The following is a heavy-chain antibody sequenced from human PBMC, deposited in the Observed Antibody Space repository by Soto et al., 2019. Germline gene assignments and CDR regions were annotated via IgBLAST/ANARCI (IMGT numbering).Heavy chain of an antibody. CDR2: ISAYNGNT. J-gene: IGHJ4*02. D-gene: IGHD6-13*01. V-gene: IGHV1-18*01. CDR3: ATSWYSSSWYSFDY. Sequence: DSVQVSCKASGYTFTSYGISWVRQAPGQGLEWMGWISAYNGNTNYAQKLQGRVTMTTDTSTSTAYMELRSLRSDDTAVYYCATSWYSSSWYSFDYWGQGTLVSGSS. CDR1: GYTFTSYG.